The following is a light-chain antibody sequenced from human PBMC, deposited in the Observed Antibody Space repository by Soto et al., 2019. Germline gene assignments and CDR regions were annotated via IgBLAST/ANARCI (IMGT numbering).Light chain of an antibody. CDR1: QSVSSN. Sequence: EIVMTQSPATLSVSPGDRATLSCRASQSVSSNLAWYQQKPGQAPRLLIYGASTRATGIPARFSGSGSGTEFTLTISSMQSEDFAVYSCQQYNNWWGPFGGGTKVEIK. CDR2: GAS. V-gene: IGKV3-15*01. CDR3: QQYNNWWGP. J-gene: IGKJ4*01.